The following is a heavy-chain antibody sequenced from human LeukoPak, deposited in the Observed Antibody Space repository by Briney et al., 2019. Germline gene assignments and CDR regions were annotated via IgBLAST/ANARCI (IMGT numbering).Heavy chain of an antibody. J-gene: IGHJ4*02. V-gene: IGHV3-33*01. CDR2: IAYDGSRA. Sequence: PGRSLRLSCAGSGFTFGVYGMHCFRQTPGKGVEWVAVIAYDGSRAFYADSVKGRFTISRDNSKNTMSVQMDDLRAEDTAVYYCTRYNNDHFDYWGQGTLVTVSS. D-gene: IGHD1-14*01. CDR3: TRYNNDHFDY. CDR1: GFTFGVYG.